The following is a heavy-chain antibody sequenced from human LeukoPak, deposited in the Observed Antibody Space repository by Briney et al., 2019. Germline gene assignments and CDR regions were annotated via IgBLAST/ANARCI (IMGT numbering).Heavy chain of an antibody. CDR3: ARHGLYSTSWYVFFQH. Sequence: GGSLRLSCAASGFTFSDYYMSWIRQAPGKGLEWVSYISSSGSTIYYADSVKGRFTISRDNAKNSLYLQMNSLRAEDTAVYYCARHGLYSTSWYVFFQHWGQGTPVTVSS. J-gene: IGHJ1*01. CDR1: GFTFSDYY. V-gene: IGHV3-11*01. D-gene: IGHD2-2*01. CDR2: ISSSGSTI.